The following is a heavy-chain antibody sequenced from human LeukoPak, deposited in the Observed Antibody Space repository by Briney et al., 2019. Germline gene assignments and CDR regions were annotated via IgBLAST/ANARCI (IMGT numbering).Heavy chain of an antibody. D-gene: IGHD5-12*01. CDR1: GFTFTNYA. V-gene: IGHV3-23*01. Sequence: PGGSLRLSCAASGFTFTNYAMSWVRQAPGKGLEWVSSISGSGDSTYYADSVKGRFTISRDNSKNTLYLQMNSLRAEDTAVYYCARDLSGYDYGGLDYWGQGTLVTVSS. CDR3: ARDLSGYDYGGLDY. J-gene: IGHJ4*02. CDR2: ISGSGDST.